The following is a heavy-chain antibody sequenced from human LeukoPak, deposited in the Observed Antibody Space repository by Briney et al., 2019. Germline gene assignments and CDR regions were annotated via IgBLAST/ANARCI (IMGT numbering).Heavy chain of an antibody. CDR2: INPHSGGR. V-gene: IGHV1-2*02. Sequence: ASVKVSCKPSGYTFTSHGITWVRQAPGQGLEWMGWINPHSGGRNSAQKFQGRVTMTRDTSITTAYLELSGLTSDDTAMYYCAKVRDRLSSFYPAAWGQGTLVTVSS. CDR3: AKVRDRLSSFYPAA. CDR1: GYTFTSHG. D-gene: IGHD6-13*01. J-gene: IGHJ4*02.